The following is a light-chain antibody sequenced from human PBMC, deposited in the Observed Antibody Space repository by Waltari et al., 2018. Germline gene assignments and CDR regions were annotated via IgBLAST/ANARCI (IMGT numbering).Light chain of an antibody. Sequence: EIVLTQSPATLSLSPGEGATLSCGASQRVSSSYIAWYQQNPGLAPRLLIHDASSRATGIPNRFRGYGSGTNFTLTIIALEPEDFAVYYCQQYGSSPLTFGGGTRVE. CDR2: DAS. J-gene: IGKJ4*01. V-gene: IGKV3D-20*01. CDR3: QQYGSSPLT. CDR1: QRVSSSY.